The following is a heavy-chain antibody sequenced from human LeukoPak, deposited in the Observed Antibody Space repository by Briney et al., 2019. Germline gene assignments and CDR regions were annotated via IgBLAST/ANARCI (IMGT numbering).Heavy chain of an antibody. CDR1: GYTFTSYG. CDR3: ARDSHPYSSSWYSFDY. CDR2: ISAYNGNT. Sequence: ASVKVSCKASGYTFTSYGISWVRQAPGQGLEWMGWISAYNGNTNYAQKLQGRVTMTTDTSTSTAYMELRSLRSDDTAVYYCARDSHPYSSSWYSFDYWGQGTLVTVSS. D-gene: IGHD6-13*01. J-gene: IGHJ4*02. V-gene: IGHV1-18*01.